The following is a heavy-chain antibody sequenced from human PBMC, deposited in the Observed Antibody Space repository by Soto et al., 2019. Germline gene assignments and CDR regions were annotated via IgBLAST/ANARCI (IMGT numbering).Heavy chain of an antibody. CDR2: ISACNGST. J-gene: IGHJ4*02. D-gene: IGHD3-10*01. V-gene: IGHV1-18*01. Sequence: ASVKVSCKASGYTFTSYGISWVRQAPGQGLEWMGMISACNGSTSYAQKFQGRVTMTRDTSTSTVYMELSSLRSEVTAVYYCARGPLWFGEFYFDYWGQGTLVTVSS. CDR1: GYTFTSYG. CDR3: ARGPLWFGEFYFDY.